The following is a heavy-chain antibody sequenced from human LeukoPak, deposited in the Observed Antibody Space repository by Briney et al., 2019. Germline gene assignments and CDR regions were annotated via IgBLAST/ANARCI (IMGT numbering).Heavy chain of an antibody. CDR1: GYTFTGYY. CDR3: ARGGDYYDSSGYYRT. J-gene: IGHJ5*02. CDR2: INPNSGGT. V-gene: IGHV1-2*02. D-gene: IGHD3-22*01. Sequence: ASVKVSCKASGYTFTGYYMHWVRQAAGQGLEWMGWINPNSGGTNYAQKFQGRVTMTRDTSISTAYMELSRLRSDDTAVYYCARGGDYYDSSGYYRTWGQGTLVTVSS.